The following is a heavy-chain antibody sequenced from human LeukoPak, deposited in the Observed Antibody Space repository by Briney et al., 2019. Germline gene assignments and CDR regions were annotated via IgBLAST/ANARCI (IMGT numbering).Heavy chain of an antibody. D-gene: IGHD5-18*01. CDR2: ISYDGSNK. CDR3: AREARRGYSLDY. J-gene: IGHJ4*02. Sequence: PGGSLRLSCAASGFTFSSYAMHWVRQAPGKGLEWVAVISYDGSNKYYADSVKGRFTISRDNSKNTLYLQMNSLRAEDTAVYYCAREARRGYSLDYWGQGTLVTVSS. CDR1: GFTFSSYA. V-gene: IGHV3-30-3*01.